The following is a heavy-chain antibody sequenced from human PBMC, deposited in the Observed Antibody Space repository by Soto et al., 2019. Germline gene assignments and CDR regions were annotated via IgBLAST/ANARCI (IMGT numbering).Heavy chain of an antibody. D-gene: IGHD6-13*01. CDR3: ASPRETIAAAGTAFDY. CDR1: GGSISSGGYY. CDR2: IYYSGST. V-gene: IGHV4-31*03. Sequence: TLSLTCTVSGGSISSGGYYWSWIRQHPGKGLEWIGYIYYSGSTYYNPSLKSRVTISVDTSKNQFSLKLSSVTAADTAVYYCASPRETIAAAGTAFDYWGQGTLVTVSS. J-gene: IGHJ4*02.